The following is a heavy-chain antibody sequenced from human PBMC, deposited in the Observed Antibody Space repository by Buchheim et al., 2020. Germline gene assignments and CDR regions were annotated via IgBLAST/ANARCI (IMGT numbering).Heavy chain of an antibody. CDR3: ARGDAAAAAPEDY. CDR1: GFTFSSYA. CDR2: IIYDGSNK. V-gene: IGHV3-30-3*01. Sequence: QVQLVESGGGVVQPGRSLRLSCAASGFTFSSYAMHWVRQAPGKGLEWVAVIIYDGSNKYYADSEKGRFTISRDNSKNKLYLQMNSLRAEDTAVYYCARGDAAAAAPEDYWGQGTL. J-gene: IGHJ4*02. D-gene: IGHD6-13*01.